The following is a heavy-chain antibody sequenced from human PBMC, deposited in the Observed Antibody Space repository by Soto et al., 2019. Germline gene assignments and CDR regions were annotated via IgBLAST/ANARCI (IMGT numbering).Heavy chain of an antibody. CDR3: ATSPLAVGDFGHFDH. Sequence: QVQLQESGPGLVKPSQTLSLICSVSGASIGSGGRYWSWIRQHPGKGLEWIGCMYFSGAKYHNPSLESRVNISVDTSKNLLSLKLNSVTAADTAVYYCATSPLAVGDFGHFDHWGQGALVTVSS. V-gene: IGHV4-31*03. CDR1: GASIGSGGRY. D-gene: IGHD1-26*01. J-gene: IGHJ4*02. CDR2: MYFSGAK.